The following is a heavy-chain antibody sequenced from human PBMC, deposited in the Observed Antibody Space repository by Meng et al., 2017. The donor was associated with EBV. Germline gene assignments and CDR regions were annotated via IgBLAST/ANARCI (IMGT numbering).Heavy chain of an antibody. V-gene: IGHV1-69*10. CDR2: IIPILGIA. Sequence: VLLGGCGGEVEKPRSSVTVSCEAAGGTFSSYHIGWVGQAPGQGLEWMGGIIPILGIANYAQKFQGRVTITADKSTSTAYMELSSLRSEDTAVYYCARERPGGMATTPYFDYWGQGTLVTVSS. J-gene: IGHJ4*02. D-gene: IGHD5-24*01. CDR1: GGTFSSYH. CDR3: ARERPGGMATTPYFDY.